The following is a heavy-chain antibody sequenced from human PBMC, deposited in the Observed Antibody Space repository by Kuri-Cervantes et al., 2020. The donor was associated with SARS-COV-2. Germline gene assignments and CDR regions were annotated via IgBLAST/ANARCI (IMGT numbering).Heavy chain of an antibody. V-gene: IGHV4-4*02. CDR2: IYHSGST. J-gene: IGHJ4*02. Sequence: SCAVSGGSISSSNWWSWVRQPPGKGLEWIGEIYHSGSTNYNPSLKSRVTISVDKSKNQFSLKLSSVTAADTAVYYCARNAPPPSQYCSSTSCYGGYYFDYWGQGTLVTVSS. CDR1: GGSISSSNW. CDR3: ARNAPPPSQYCSSTSCYGGYYFDY. D-gene: IGHD2-2*01.